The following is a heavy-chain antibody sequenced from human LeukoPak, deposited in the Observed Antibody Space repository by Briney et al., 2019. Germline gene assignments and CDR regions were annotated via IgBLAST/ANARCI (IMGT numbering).Heavy chain of an antibody. D-gene: IGHD2-2*02. V-gene: IGHV3-20*04. Sequence: GGSLRLSCAASGFTFDDYGMNWVRQAPGKGLEWVSGINWNGGSTGYADSVKGRFTIFRDNAKNSLYLQMNSLRAEDTALYYCARRDNVVVPASILGAFDIWGQGTMVTVSS. J-gene: IGHJ3*02. CDR1: GFTFDDYG. CDR2: INWNGGST. CDR3: ARRDNVVVPASILGAFDI.